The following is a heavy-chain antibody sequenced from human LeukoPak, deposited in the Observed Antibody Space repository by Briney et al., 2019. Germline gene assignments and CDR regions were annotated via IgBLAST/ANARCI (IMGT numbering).Heavy chain of an antibody. D-gene: IGHD1-26*01. CDR3: ARARSGSYYYFDY. J-gene: IGHJ4*02. CDR2: IYYSGST. CDR1: GGSISSYY. Sequence: PSETLSLTCTVSGGSISSYYWSWIRQPPGKGLEWIGYIYYSGSTNYNPSLKSRVTISVDTSKNQFSLRLSSVTAADTAVYYCARARSGSYYYFDYWGQGTLVTVSS. V-gene: IGHV4-59*01.